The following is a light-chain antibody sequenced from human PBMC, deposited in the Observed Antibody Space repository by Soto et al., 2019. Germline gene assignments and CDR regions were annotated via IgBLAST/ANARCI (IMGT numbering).Light chain of an antibody. CDR1: SSDVGGYNY. CDR3: CSYAGSHTWV. J-gene: IGLJ2*01. Sequence: QSALTQPRSMSGSPAQSVTISCTGTSSDVGGYNYVSWYQQHPGKAPKLMIYDVSQRPSGVPDRFSGSKSGNTASLTISGLQAEDEADYYCCSYAGSHTWVFGGGTKLTVL. V-gene: IGLV2-11*01. CDR2: DVS.